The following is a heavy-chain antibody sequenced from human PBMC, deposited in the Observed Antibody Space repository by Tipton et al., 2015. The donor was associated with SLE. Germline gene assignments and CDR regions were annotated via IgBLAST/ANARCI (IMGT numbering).Heavy chain of an antibody. V-gene: IGHV4-38-2*02. D-gene: IGHD6-13*01. CDR1: GYSISSGFY. CDR3: ARFIAAAGNFDY. J-gene: IGHJ4*02. Sequence: LSLTCIVSGYSISSGFYWGWIRQTPEKGLEWIATISHSGSTYYNPSLKSRVTISVDTSKNQFSLKLSSVTAADTAVYYCARFIAAAGNFDYWGQGTLVTVSS. CDR2: ISHSGST.